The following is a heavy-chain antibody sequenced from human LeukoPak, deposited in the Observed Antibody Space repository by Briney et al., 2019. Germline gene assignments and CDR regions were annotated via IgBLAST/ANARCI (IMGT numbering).Heavy chain of an antibody. CDR3: ARDGEYYDSSGSYFDY. CDR1: GYTFTTYY. V-gene: IGHV1-46*01. J-gene: IGHJ4*02. Sequence: GASVKVSCKASGYTFTTYYMHWVRQAPGQGLEWMGILNPSSGSTSYAQEFQGRVTMIRDTSSSTFYMELRSLQSEDTAVYYCARDGEYYDSSGSYFDYWGQGTLVTVSS. D-gene: IGHD3-22*01. CDR2: LNPSSGST.